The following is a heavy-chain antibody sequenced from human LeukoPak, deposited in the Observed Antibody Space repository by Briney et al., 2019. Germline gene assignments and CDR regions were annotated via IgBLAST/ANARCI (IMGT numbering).Heavy chain of an antibody. D-gene: IGHD2-21*02. V-gene: IGHV3-23*01. Sequence: GGSLRLSCAASGFTFSNYAVAWVRQAPGQGLEWVSVISGRGVTTFYADSVKGRFTISRDNSKNTLYLQMNSLRADDTAIYYCAKEGPNCDRDCYGVFDYWGQGTLVTVSS. CDR2: ISGRGVTT. CDR1: GFTFSNYA. J-gene: IGHJ4*02. CDR3: AKEGPNCDRDCYGVFDY.